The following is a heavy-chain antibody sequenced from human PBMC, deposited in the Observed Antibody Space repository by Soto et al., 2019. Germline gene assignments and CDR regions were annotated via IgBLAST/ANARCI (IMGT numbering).Heavy chain of an antibody. CDR1: GGTFSNYA. D-gene: IGHD3-22*01. CDR2: ILPIHGST. J-gene: IGHJ4*02. V-gene: IGHV1-69*01. Sequence: QVRLVQSGAEVKEPGSSVTVSCKSSGGTFSNYAVNWARQAPGQGLEWMGGILPIHGSTNFAHKFEGRVTLNAEESRGTAYMELKSLRSEATAVYYFARGAPFDNSGYPFDYWGQGPLVTVSS. CDR3: ARGAPFDNSGYPFDY.